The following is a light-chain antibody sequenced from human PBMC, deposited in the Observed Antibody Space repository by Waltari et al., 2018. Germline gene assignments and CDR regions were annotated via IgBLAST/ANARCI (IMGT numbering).Light chain of an antibody. CDR3: NTRDISGDHLV. Sequence: SSEMTQDPAVSVALGQTVTITCQGGGLRTFYANWYQQKSGQAPLLVIYEGDTRPSGIPDRFSGSRSGKPASLTISGAQAEDEADYYCNTRDISGDHLVFGSGTKVTVL. V-gene: IGLV3-19*01. CDR1: GLRTFY. J-gene: IGLJ1*01. CDR2: EGD.